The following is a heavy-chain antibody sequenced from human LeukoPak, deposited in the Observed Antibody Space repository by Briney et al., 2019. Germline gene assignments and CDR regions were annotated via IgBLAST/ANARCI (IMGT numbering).Heavy chain of an antibody. CDR1: GGSISSSSYY. D-gene: IGHD3-10*01. CDR2: LYYSGST. V-gene: IGHV4-39*07. Sequence: SETLSLTCTVSGGSISSSSYYWGWIRQPPGKGLEWIGNLYYSGSTYYNPSLKSRVTISVDTSKNQFSLKLSSVTAADTAVYYCARDKDYYGSGFDPWGQGTLVTVSS. J-gene: IGHJ5*02. CDR3: ARDKDYYGSGFDP.